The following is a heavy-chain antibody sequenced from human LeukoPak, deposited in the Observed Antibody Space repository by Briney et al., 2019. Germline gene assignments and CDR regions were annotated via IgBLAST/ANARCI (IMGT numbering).Heavy chain of an antibody. D-gene: IGHD4-11*01. CDR2: IWSDATEK. Sequence: GGSLRLSCAASGFTYSHYGMHWVRQAPGKGLEGVAVIWSDATEKYYGDAVKGRFTISRDNSRNTLYLQMNSLRVEDTAVYYCAKDAQRGFDYSNSLEYWGQGTLVTVSS. CDR1: GFTYSHYG. V-gene: IGHV3-33*06. J-gene: IGHJ4*02. CDR3: AKDAQRGFDYSNSLEY.